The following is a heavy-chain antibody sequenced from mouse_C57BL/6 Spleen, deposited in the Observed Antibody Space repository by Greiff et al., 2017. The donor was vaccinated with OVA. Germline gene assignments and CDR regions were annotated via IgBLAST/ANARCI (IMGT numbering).Heavy chain of an antibody. CDR2: IYPGSGST. D-gene: IGHD1-1*01. CDR1: GYTFTSYW. V-gene: IGHV1-55*01. J-gene: IGHJ2*01. CDR3: ARGNYYGSSPADY. Sequence: VQLQQPGAELVKPGASVKMSCKASGYTFTSYWITWVKQRPGQGLEWIGDIYPGSGSTNYNEKFKSKATLTVDTSTSTAYMQLSSLTSEDSAVYYCARGNYYGSSPADYRGQGTTLTVSS.